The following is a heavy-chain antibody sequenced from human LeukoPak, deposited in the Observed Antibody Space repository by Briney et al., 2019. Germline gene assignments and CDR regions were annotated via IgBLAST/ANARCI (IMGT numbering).Heavy chain of an antibody. J-gene: IGHJ3*02. V-gene: IGHV4-4*07. CDR2: IYTSGST. CDR1: GGSIGSYY. CDR3: ARDGSIAVANWYGVDAFDI. Sequence: SETLSLTCTVSGGSIGSYYWSWIRQPAGKGLEWIGRIYTSGSTNYNPSLKGRVTMSVDTSKNQFSLKLSSVTAADTAVYYCARDGSIAVANWYGVDAFDIWGQGTMVTVSS. D-gene: IGHD6-19*01.